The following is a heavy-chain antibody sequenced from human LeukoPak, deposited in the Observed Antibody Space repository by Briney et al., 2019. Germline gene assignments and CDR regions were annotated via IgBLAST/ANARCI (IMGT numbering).Heavy chain of an antibody. CDR2: INPNSGGT. J-gene: IGHJ4*02. CDR1: GYTFSDYY. D-gene: IGHD2-15*01. Sequence: ASVKVSCKASGYTFSDYYIHWVRQAPGQGLEWMGWINPNSGGTKYAQKFQGRVTMTRDTSISTAYMDLSSLGSDDTAVCYCVRKSATRRTSEFDYWGQGGPVTVSS. CDR3: VRKSATRRTSEFDY. V-gene: IGHV1-2*02.